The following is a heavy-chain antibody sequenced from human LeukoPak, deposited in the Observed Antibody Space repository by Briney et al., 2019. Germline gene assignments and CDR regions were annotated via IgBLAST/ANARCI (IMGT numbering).Heavy chain of an antibody. CDR1: GGSISSYY. J-gene: IGHJ5*02. CDR3: ARVNYRSGSYSSWFDP. CDR2: ISDSGSP. D-gene: IGHD3-10*01. V-gene: IGHV4-59*08. Sequence: PSETLSLTCTVSGGSISSYYWSWIRQPPGKGLEWIGYISDSGSPNCNPSLKSRVTISVDTSKNQFSLKLTSVTAADTAVYYCARVNYRSGSYSSWFDPWGQGTLVTVSS.